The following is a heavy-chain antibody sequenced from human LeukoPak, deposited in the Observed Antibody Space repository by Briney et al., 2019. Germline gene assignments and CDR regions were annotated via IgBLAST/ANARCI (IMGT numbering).Heavy chain of an antibody. J-gene: IGHJ3*02. CDR1: GFTFSSYS. V-gene: IGHV3-23*01. CDR2: ISGSGGST. CDR3: AKDSVALDAFDI. D-gene: IGHD6-19*01. Sequence: GGSLRLSCAASGFTFSSYSMNWVRQAPGKGLEWVSAISGSGGSTYYADSVKGRFTISRDNSKNMLYLQMNSLRAEDTAVYYCAKDSVALDAFDIWGQGTMVTVSS.